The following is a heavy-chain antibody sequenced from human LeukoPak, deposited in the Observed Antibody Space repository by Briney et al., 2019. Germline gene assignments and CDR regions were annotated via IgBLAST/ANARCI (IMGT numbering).Heavy chain of an antibody. CDR2: INHSGST. CDR3: ARPVWYYYGMDV. CDR1: GGSFSGYY. V-gene: IGHV4-34*01. Sequence: SETLSLTCAVYGGSFSGYYWSWIRQPPGKGLEWIGEINHSGSTNYNPSLKSRVTISVDTSKNQFSLKLSSVTAADTAVYYCARPVWYYYGMDVWGQGTTVTVSS. J-gene: IGHJ6*02. D-gene: IGHD3-16*01.